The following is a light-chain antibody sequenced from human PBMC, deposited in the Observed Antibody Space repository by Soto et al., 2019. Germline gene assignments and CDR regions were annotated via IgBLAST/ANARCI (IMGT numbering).Light chain of an antibody. Sequence: QSALTQPPSASGSPGQSVTISCTGTSSDVGGYNYVSWYQQHPGKAPKIMIYEVNKRPSGVPDRFWGSKSGNTASLTISGLQAEDEAEYPFCSYSGTYYVFGTVTKLTVL. CDR1: SSDVGGYNY. V-gene: IGLV2-8*01. CDR2: EVN. CDR3: CSYSGTYYV. J-gene: IGLJ1*01.